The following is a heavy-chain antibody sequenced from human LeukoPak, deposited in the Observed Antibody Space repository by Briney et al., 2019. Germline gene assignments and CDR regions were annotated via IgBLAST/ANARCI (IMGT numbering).Heavy chain of an antibody. CDR3: ARDRESGAWYTPGYFDF. CDR1: GFSFNSYA. Sequence: GGSLRLSCAASGFSFNSYAMHWVRQAPGKGLGWVAVISYDGSHKYYADSVKGRFTISRDNSKNTLYPQMNSLRPEDTAVYYCARDRESGAWYTPGYFDFWGQGTLVTVSS. CDR2: ISYDGSHK. J-gene: IGHJ4*02. V-gene: IGHV3-30*04. D-gene: IGHD2-8*02.